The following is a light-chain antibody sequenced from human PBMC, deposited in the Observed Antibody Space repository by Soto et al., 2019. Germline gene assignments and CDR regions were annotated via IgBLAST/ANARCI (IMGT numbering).Light chain of an antibody. J-gene: IGLJ1*01. CDR1: SSNIGAGYD. Sequence: QSVLTQPPSVSGAPGQRVTISCTGSSSNIGAGYDVHWYQQLPGTAPKLLIYGNSNRPSWVPDRFSGSKSGTSASLAITGLQADDQADYYRQSYDSSLSGSYVFGTGTQLTVL. CDR2: GNS. CDR3: QSYDSSLSGSYV. V-gene: IGLV1-40*01.